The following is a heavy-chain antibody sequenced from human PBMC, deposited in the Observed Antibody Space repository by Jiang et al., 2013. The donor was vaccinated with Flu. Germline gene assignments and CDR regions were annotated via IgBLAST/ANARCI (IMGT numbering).Heavy chain of an antibody. CDR2: ISSSSSYI. V-gene: IGHV3-21*01. Sequence: GLEWVSSISSSSSYIYYANSVKGRFTISRDNAKNSLYLQMNSLGAEDTALYYCARESGLYSSSSLDYFDYWGQGTLVTVSS. J-gene: IGHJ4*02. CDR3: ARESGLYSSSSLDYFDY. D-gene: IGHD6-6*01.